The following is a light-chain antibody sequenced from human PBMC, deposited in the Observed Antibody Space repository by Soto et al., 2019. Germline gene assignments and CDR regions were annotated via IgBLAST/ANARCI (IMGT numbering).Light chain of an antibody. CDR3: QQRSNWLIT. J-gene: IGKJ5*01. CDR1: ESIITD. Sequence: EIAMTQSAATLALSPGEGATLXCRASESIITDLGWYQQKAGKAPRLLIYGASTRANGSPARCSGSGSATAFTRPISNLEPEDFAVYYGQQRSNWLITFGQGKRLEIK. V-gene: IGKV3-11*01. CDR2: GAS.